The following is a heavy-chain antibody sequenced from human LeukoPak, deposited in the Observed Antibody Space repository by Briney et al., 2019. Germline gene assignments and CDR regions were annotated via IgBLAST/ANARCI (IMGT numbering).Heavy chain of an antibody. CDR1: GFTFSSYA. CDR3: TRAPGLQLWLHLDY. V-gene: IGHV3-64*02. Sequence: PGGSLRLSCSASGFTFSSYAMHWVRQAPGKGLEFVSAISSNGGSTYYADSVKGRFTISRDNSKNTLYLQMGSLRPEDVALYYCTRAPGLQLWLHLDYWGQGTLVTVSS. D-gene: IGHD5-18*01. CDR2: ISSNGGST. J-gene: IGHJ4*02.